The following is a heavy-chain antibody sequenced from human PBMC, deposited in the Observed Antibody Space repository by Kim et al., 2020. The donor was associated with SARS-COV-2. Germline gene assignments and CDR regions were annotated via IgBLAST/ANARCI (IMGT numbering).Heavy chain of an antibody. D-gene: IGHD3-22*01. V-gene: IGHV3-53*01. J-gene: IGHJ4*02. Sequence: YADSVKGRFTISRDNSKNTLYLQMNSLRAEDTAVYYCARDYYDSSGITDYWGQGTLVTVSS. CDR3: ARDYYDSSGITDY.